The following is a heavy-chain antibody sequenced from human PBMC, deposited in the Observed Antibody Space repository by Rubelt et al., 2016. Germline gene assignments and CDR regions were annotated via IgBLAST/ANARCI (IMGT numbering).Heavy chain of an antibody. CDR3: ARPTREPTD. CDR2: IGTSDT. Sequence: QVQLVESGGGLVKPGGSLRLSCVASGFIFSDYYMTWFRQAPGKGLECVAYIGTSDTKYTDSVRGRFTISRDNAKNSLYLQMNNLGADDTAIYYCARPTREPTDWGQGTLVTVSS. J-gene: IGHJ4*02. V-gene: IGHV3-11*05. CDR1: GFIFSDYY. D-gene: IGHD1-14*01.